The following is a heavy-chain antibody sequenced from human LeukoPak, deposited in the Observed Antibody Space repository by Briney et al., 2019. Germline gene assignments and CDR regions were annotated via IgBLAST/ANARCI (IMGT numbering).Heavy chain of an antibody. V-gene: IGHV3-9*01. Sequence: GGSLRLSCAASGFTFDDYAMHWVRQAPGKGLEWVSGISWNSGNIGYADSVKGRFTISRDNAKNSPYLQMNSLRAEDTALYYCAKDYGGNYWYFDLWGRGTLVTVSS. D-gene: IGHD4-23*01. CDR2: ISWNSGNI. CDR3: AKDYGGNYWYFDL. CDR1: GFTFDDYA. J-gene: IGHJ2*01.